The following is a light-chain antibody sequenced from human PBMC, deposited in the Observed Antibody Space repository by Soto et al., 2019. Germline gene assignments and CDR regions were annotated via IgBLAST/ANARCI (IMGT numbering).Light chain of an antibody. CDR2: RAS. J-gene: IGKJ1*01. CDR3: QQYQNLWT. Sequence: IVMTQSPATLSVPPGERATLSCRAGQTIYSNVAWYQQRPGQAPRLLIYRASTRATGVPARFSGSGSGTEFTLTISGLQSEDFALYYCQQYQNLWTFGQGTKVEIK. CDR1: QTIYSN. V-gene: IGKV3-15*01.